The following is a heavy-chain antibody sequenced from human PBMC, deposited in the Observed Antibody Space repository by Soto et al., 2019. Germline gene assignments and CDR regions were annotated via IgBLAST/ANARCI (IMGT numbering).Heavy chain of an antibody. Sequence: SEPLSLTCTVSGGSISSSYYYWGWIRQPPGKGLEWIGYIYYSGSTYYNPSLKSRVTISVDTSKNQFSLKLSSVTAADTAVYYCALSPRLGGAHGLDVWCQGTTVT. D-gene: IGHD3-16*01. CDR3: ALSPRLGGAHGLDV. V-gene: IGHV4-31*03. CDR1: GGSISSSYYY. J-gene: IGHJ6*02. CDR2: IYYSGST.